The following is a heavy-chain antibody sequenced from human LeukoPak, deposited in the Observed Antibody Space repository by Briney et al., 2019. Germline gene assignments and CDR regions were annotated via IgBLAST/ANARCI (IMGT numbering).Heavy chain of an antibody. CDR2: IYYSGST. D-gene: IGHD2-2*01. CDR3: AREGYCSSTSCYHFDY. CDR1: GGSISSYY. Sequence: SETLSLTCTVSGGSISSYYWSWIRQPPGKGLEWIGYIYYSGSTNYNPSLKSRVTISVDTSKNQFSLKLSSVTAADTAVYYCAREGYCSSTSCYHFDYWGQGTLVTVSS. J-gene: IGHJ4*02. V-gene: IGHV4-59*12.